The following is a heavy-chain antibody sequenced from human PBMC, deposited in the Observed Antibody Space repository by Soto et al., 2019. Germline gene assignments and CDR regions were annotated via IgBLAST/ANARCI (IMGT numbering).Heavy chain of an antibody. Sequence: GGSLRLSCAASGFTFSSYGMHWVRQAPGKGLEWVAVIWYDGSNKWYADSVKGRFTISRDNSKNTLYLQMNSLRAEDTALYYCARGRGWRGSNYDYICDVWGKGTTVTVSS. CDR3: ARGRGWRGSNYDYICDV. CDR2: IWYDGSNK. CDR1: GFTFSSYG. D-gene: IGHD3-16*01. J-gene: IGHJ6*04. V-gene: IGHV3-33*01.